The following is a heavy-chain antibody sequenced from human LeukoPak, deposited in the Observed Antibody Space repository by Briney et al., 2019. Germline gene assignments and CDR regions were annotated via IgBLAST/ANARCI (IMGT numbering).Heavy chain of an antibody. CDR2: ISAYNRDT. Sequence: ASVKVSCKASGYTYTNHGITWVRQAPGQGLELVGWISAYNRDTRYAQSFQGRVTLITESSTYTAYMELRSLTSDDTAVYYCARDPSNTSGWSPYFVYWGQGTLVTVSA. CDR3: ARDPSNTSGWSPYFVY. CDR1: GYTYTNHG. D-gene: IGHD6-13*01. J-gene: IGHJ4*02. V-gene: IGHV1-18*04.